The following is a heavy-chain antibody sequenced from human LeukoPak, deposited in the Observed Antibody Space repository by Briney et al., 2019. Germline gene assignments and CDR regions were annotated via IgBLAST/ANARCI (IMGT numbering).Heavy chain of an antibody. V-gene: IGHV4-4*07. Sequence: PSETLSLTCTVSGGSISTYYWSWIRQPDGKGLEWIGRIYTTGSTNYNPSLKSRVAMSVDTSKNQFSLKLTSVTAADTAVYYCARDQMIRGGRNWFDPWGQGTLVTVSS. CDR3: ARDQMIRGGRNWFDP. CDR2: IYTTGST. D-gene: IGHD3-10*01. CDR1: GGSISTYY. J-gene: IGHJ5*02.